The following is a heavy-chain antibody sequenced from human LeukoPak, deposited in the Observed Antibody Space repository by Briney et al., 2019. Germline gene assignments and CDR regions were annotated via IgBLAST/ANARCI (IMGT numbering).Heavy chain of an antibody. CDR3: ARGAGIHLLIYFYFYMDV. V-gene: IGHV1-2*02. Sequence: ASVKVSCKASKYTFTDYYIHWVRQAPGQGLEWMGWINPKSGVTNYAQEFQGRVTMTRDTSISTAYMELSWLKSDDTAVYYCARGAGIHLLIYFYFYMDVWGKGSTVTVSS. J-gene: IGHJ6*03. D-gene: IGHD2-8*01. CDR1: KYTFTDYY. CDR2: INPKSGVT.